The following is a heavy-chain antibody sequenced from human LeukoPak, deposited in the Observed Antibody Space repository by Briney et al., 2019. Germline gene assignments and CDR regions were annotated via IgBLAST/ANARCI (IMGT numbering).Heavy chain of an antibody. CDR2: IYYSGST. D-gene: IGHD1-26*01. Sequence: SQTLSLTCTVSGGSISSGGYYWSWIRQHPGKGLEWIGYIYYSGSTYYNPSLKSRVTISVDTSKNQFSLKLSSVTAADTAVYYCARVDSGSYLPVDYWGQGTLVTVSS. CDR1: GGSISSGGYY. V-gene: IGHV4-31*03. CDR3: ARVDSGSYLPVDY. J-gene: IGHJ4*02.